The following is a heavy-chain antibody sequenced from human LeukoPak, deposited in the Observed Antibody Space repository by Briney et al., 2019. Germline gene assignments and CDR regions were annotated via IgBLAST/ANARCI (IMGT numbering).Heavy chain of an antibody. V-gene: IGHV4-59*12. CDR3: ARVNYYGSGSYQRSTYYYYYMDV. CDR2: FHSSGGT. J-gene: IGHJ6*03. Sequence: SETLSLTCTVSGGSISSNHWSWIRQPPGKGLEYIGYFHSSGGTNYNPSLKSRVTISADTSKNQFSLKLSSVTAADTAVYYCARVNYYGSGSYQRSTYYYYYMDVWGKGTTVTVSS. CDR1: GGSISSNH. D-gene: IGHD3-10*01.